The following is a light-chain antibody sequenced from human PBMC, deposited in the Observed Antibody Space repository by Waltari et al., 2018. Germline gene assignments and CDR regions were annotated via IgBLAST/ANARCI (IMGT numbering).Light chain of an antibody. J-gene: IGLJ1*01. Sequence: QSALTQPPSASGSPGQSVTISCTATSGDIGTYAPVSWYQQHPGKAPTVIVYAVTKRPPGVADRFSGSKSGDTALLTVSGLQAEEEGDYYGSSDAGNYIYVFGTGTEVTVL. CDR2: AVT. V-gene: IGLV2-8*01. CDR3: SSDAGNYIYV. CDR1: SGDIGTYAP.